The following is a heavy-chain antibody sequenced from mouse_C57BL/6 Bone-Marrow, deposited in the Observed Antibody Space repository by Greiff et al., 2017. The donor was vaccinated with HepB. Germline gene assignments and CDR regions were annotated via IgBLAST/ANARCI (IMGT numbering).Heavy chain of an antibody. CDR3: ARGYGKRSLDY. V-gene: IGHV1-4*01. D-gene: IGHD1-1*01. CDR1: GYTFTSYT. J-gene: IGHJ2*01. CDR2: INPSSGYT. Sequence: QVQLQQSGAELARPGASVKMSCKASGYTFTSYTMHWVKKRPGQGLEWIGYINPSSGYTKYNQKFKDKATLTADKSSSTAYMQLSSLTSEDSAVYYCARGYGKRSLDYWGQGTTLTVSS.